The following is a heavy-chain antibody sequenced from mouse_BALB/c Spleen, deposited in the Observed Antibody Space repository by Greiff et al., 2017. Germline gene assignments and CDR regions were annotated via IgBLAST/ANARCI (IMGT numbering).Heavy chain of an antibody. CDR1: GFNIKDYY. V-gene: IGHV14-1*02. CDR3: ASDSSGSWFAY. Sequence: PLQQSGAELVRPGALVKLSCKASGFNIKDYYMHWVKQRPEQGLEWIGWIDPENGNTIYDPKFQGKASITADTSSNTAYLQLSSLTSEDTAVYYCASDSSGSWFAYWGQGTLVTVSA. D-gene: IGHD3-2*01. CDR2: IDPENGNT. J-gene: IGHJ3*01.